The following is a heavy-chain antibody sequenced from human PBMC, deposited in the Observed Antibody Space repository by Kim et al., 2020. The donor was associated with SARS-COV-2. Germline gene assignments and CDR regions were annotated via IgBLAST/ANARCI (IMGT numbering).Heavy chain of an antibody. CDR2: TSGDGSST. J-gene: IGHJ4*02. V-gene: IGHV3-74*01. CDR3: ARRAYSSGWWYFDY. D-gene: IGHD6-19*01. CDR1: GFTLSSYW. Sequence: GGSLRLSCAASGFTLSSYWMHWVRQAPGKGLVWVSRTSGDGSSTSYADSVKGRFTISRDNAKNTLYLQMNSLRVEDTAVYYCARRAYSSGWWYFDYWGKG.